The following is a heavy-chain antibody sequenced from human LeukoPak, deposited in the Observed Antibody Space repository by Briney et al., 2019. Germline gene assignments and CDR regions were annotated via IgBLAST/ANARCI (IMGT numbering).Heavy chain of an antibody. V-gene: IGHV1-8*01. CDR1: GYTFTSYG. CDR2: MNPNSCNT. Sequence: ASVTVSCKASGYTFTSYGINGVRQATGQGVEWMGCMNPNSCNTGYAQKLQGRVTMTRNTSISTAYMELSSVRSEDTAVYYCARGRYYDYVWGSYRYTEPPDYWGQGTLVTVSS. J-gene: IGHJ4*02. CDR3: ARGRYYDYVWGSYRYTEPPDY. D-gene: IGHD3-16*02.